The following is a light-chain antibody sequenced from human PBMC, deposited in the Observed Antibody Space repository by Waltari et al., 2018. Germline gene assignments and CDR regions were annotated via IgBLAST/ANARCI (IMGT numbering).Light chain of an antibody. CDR2: KAS. V-gene: IGKV1-5*03. CDR1: QSISSR. J-gene: IGKJ1*01. CDR3: QQYNSYST. Sequence: DIQMTQSPSTLSASVGDRVTITCRASQSISSRLAWYQQKPGKAPKLLIYKASSLESGVSSRFSGSGSGTDFTLTISSLQPDDSSTYYCQQYNSYSTFGQGTKVEIK.